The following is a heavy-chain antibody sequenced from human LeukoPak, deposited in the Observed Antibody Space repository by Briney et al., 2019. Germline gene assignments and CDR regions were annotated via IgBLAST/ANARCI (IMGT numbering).Heavy chain of an antibody. Sequence: GASVKVSCKASGYTFTSYAMHWVRQAPGQRLEWMGWINAGNGNTKYSQKFQGRVTITRDTSASTAYMELSSLRSEDTAVYYCARGDYDSSGYYEHHPSYYFDYWGQGTLVTVSS. D-gene: IGHD3-22*01. CDR1: GYTFTSYA. CDR3: ARGDYDSSGYYEHHPSYYFDY. CDR2: INAGNGNT. J-gene: IGHJ4*02. V-gene: IGHV1-3*01.